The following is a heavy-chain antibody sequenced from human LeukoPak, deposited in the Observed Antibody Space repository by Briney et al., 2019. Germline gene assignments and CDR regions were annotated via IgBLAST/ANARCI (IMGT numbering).Heavy chain of an antibody. D-gene: IGHD1-1*01. J-gene: IGHJ6*02. Sequence: SGPTLVNPTQTLTLTCTFSGFSLSTSGVGVGWIRQPPGKALEWLALIYWDNDKRYIPSLKSRLTITKDTSKNQVVLTMTNMDPVDTATYYCAHSSCAGDRRSDYGYYGMDVWGQGTTVTVSS. CDR3: AHSSCAGDRRSDYGYYGMDV. CDR1: GFSLSTSGVG. CDR2: IYWDNDK. V-gene: IGHV2-5*02.